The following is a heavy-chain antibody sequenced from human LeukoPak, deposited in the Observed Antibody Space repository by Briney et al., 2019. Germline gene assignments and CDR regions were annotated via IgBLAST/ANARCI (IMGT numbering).Heavy chain of an antibody. D-gene: IGHD4-17*01. V-gene: IGHV3-23*01. J-gene: IGHJ6*02. CDR1: GFTFSTYT. CDR3: AKVPRTVTTYGMDV. Sequence: GGSLRLSCAASGFTFSTYTMAWVRQAPGKGLEWVSAISGSGGSTYYADSVKGRFTISRDNSKNTLYLQMNSLRAEDTAVYYCAKVPRTVTTYGMDVWGQGTTVTVSS. CDR2: ISGSGGST.